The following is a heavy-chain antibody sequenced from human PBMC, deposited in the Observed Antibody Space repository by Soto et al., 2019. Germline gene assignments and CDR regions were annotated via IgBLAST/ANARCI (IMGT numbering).Heavy chain of an antibody. D-gene: IGHD3-3*01. CDR2: ISGSGGST. CDR1: GFTFSSYA. J-gene: IGHJ3*02. CDR3: AKDRAFWSGYYTYDAFDI. V-gene: IGHV3-23*01. Sequence: GALRLSCAASGFTFSSYAMSWVRQAPGKGLEWVSAISGSGGSTYYADSVKGRFTISRDNSKNTLYLQMNSLRAEDTAVYYCAKDRAFWSGYYTYDAFDIWGQGTMVTVSS.